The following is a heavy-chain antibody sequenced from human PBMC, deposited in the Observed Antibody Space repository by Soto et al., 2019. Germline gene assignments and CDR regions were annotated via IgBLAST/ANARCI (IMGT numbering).Heavy chain of an antibody. D-gene: IGHD4-4*01. CDR2: INAGNGNT. V-gene: IGHV1-3*01. CDR3: ARELQGLYYFDY. J-gene: IGHJ4*02. CDR1: EYTFTSYV. Sequence: QVQVVQSGAEVKKPGASVKVSCKASEYTFTSYVIHWVRQAPGQSLEWMGWINAGNGNTKYSQKFQVRVTITRDTSASTAYMELSSLRSEDTAVYYCARELQGLYYFDYWGQGTLVTVSS.